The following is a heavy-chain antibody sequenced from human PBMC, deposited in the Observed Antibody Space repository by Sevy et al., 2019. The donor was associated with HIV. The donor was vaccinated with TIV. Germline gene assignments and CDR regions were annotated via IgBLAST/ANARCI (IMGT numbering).Heavy chain of an antibody. J-gene: IGHJ4*02. CDR3: ASYTTGSRGDY. CDR2: MNPSDGGT. CDR1: GYTITRYY. D-gene: IGHD3-16*01. Sequence: ASVKVSCKASGYTITRYYMHWVRQAPGQGLEWMGIMNPSDGGTTYAQKFQGRVLMTRDTSTSTVYMELSSLRFDDTAVYYCASYTTGSRGDYWGQGTLVTVSS. V-gene: IGHV1-46*01.